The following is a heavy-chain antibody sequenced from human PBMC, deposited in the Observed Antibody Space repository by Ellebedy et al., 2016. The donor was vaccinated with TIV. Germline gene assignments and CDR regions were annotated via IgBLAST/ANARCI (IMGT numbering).Heavy chain of an antibody. V-gene: IGHV3-7*02. D-gene: IGHD4-17*01. CDR1: GFTFSRYW. CDR2: IKQDGSEK. J-gene: IGHJ4*02. CDR3: ARGSGDLPFDY. Sequence: PGGSLRLSCVASGFTFSRYWMTWVRQAPGKGLEWVANIKQDGSEKYYVDSVTGRFTISRDNTKNSLYLQMNSLRAEDTAVYYCARGSGDLPFDYWGQGTLVTVSS.